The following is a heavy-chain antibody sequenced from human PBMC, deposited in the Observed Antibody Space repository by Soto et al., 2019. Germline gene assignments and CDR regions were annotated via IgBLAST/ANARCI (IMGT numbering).Heavy chain of an antibody. V-gene: IGHV1-18*01. CDR1: GYTFTSYG. CDR3: ARGDYDCWGPGRYYYYYYGMDV. J-gene: IGHJ6*02. CDR2: ISAYNGNT. Sequence: QVQLVQSGAEVKKPGASVKVSCKASGYTFTSYGISWVRQAPGQGLEWMGWISAYNGNTNYAQKLQGRVTMTTDTSTSTAYMELRSLRSDDTAVYYCARGDYDCWGPGRYYYYYYGMDVWGQGTTVTVSS. D-gene: IGHD3-3*01.